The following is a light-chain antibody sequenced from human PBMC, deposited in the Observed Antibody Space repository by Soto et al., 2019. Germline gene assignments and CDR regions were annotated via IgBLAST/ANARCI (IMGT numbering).Light chain of an antibody. Sequence: QSALAQPASVSGSPGQSITISCTGTRTDIGVYNFVSWYQQHPDKAPKLMIYEVTSRPSGVSDRFSGSKSDSTASLTISGLQAEDEADYYCSSYASSGTLLFGGGTKLTVL. CDR1: RTDIGVYNF. CDR2: EVT. CDR3: SSYASSGTLL. J-gene: IGLJ3*02. V-gene: IGLV2-14*01.